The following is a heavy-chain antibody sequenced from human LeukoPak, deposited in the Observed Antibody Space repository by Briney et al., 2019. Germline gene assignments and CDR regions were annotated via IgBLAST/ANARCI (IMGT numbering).Heavy chain of an antibody. Sequence: ASVKVSCKGSGYTFSNYGISWVRQAPGQGPEWMGWISADNGDRNYAQKLQGRLTLTSDISTTTTYMELRSLGADDTAVYYCARDRGSWPDTFDVWGQGTMVTVSS. CDR1: GYTFSNYG. CDR2: ISADNGDR. D-gene: IGHD3-10*01. J-gene: IGHJ3*01. V-gene: IGHV1-18*01. CDR3: ARDRGSWPDTFDV.